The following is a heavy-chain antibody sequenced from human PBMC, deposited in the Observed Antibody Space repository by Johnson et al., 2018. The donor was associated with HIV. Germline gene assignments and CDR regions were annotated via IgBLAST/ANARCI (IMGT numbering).Heavy chain of an antibody. CDR3: AKDTQPCIAVAGNNAFDI. CDR1: GFIFDDYA. CDR2: ISWNTGRV. Sequence: VQLVQSGGGLVQPGRSLRLSCAASGFIFDDYAMSWVRQAPGKGLEWVSGISWNTGRVSYADSVKGRFTISRDNTENSLYLQMNSLRTEDTALYYCAKDTQPCIAVAGNNAFDIWGLGTMVTVSS. J-gene: IGHJ3*02. V-gene: IGHV3-9*01. D-gene: IGHD6-19*01.